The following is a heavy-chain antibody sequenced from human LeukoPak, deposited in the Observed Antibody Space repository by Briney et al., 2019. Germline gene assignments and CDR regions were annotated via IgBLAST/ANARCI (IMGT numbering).Heavy chain of an antibody. CDR2: IKTDGSIT. Sequence: GGSLRLSCAASGFSFSVYWMHWVRQAPGKGPVWVSRIKTDGSITDYADSVKGRFTISRDNSKNTVSLQMNSLRAEDTAVYYCAGDGWHGLFTYWGQGTLVTVSS. D-gene: IGHD5-24*01. V-gene: IGHV3-74*01. CDR3: AGDGWHGLFTY. J-gene: IGHJ4*02. CDR1: GFSFSVYW.